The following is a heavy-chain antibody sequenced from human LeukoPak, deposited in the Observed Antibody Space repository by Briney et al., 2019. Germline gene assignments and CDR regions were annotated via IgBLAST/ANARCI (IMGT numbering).Heavy chain of an antibody. J-gene: IGHJ4*02. V-gene: IGHV1-69*13. D-gene: IGHD3-10*01. CDR3: ATWSYGSGSYYKDY. CDR2: IIPIFGTA. CDR1: GGTFSSYA. Sequence: GASVKVSCKASGGTFSSYAINWVRQAPGQGLEWMGGIIPIFGTANYAQKFQDRVTITADESTSTAYMELSSLRSEDTAVYYCATWSYGSGSYYKDYWGQGTLVTVSS.